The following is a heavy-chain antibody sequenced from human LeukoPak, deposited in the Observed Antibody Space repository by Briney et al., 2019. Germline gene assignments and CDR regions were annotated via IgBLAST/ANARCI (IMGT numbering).Heavy chain of an antibody. V-gene: IGHV3-23*01. J-gene: IGHJ4*02. Sequence: GGSLRLSCAVSGFTFSNYAMNWVRQAPGKGLEWVSAISGGGDSTYYADSVKGRFTISRDNSKNTLYLQMNSLRAEDTAIYYCAKVLYERSGYGPLDSWGQGTLVTVSS. CDR1: GFTFSNYA. D-gene: IGHD3-22*01. CDR3: AKVLYERSGYGPLDS. CDR2: ISGGGDST.